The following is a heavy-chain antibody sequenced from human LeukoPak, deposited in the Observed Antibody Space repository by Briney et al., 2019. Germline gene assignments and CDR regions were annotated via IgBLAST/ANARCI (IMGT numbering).Heavy chain of an antibody. CDR2: ISTSSSTI. CDR1: AFTFSSYS. Sequence: QPGGSLRLSCAASAFTFSSYSMNWVRQAPGKGLEWVSYISTSSSTIYYVDSVKGRFTISRDNAKNSLYLQMNSLRAEGTAVYYCAREYSSSSGRSFDYWGQGTLVTVSS. D-gene: IGHD6-6*01. J-gene: IGHJ4*02. CDR3: AREYSSSSGRSFDY. V-gene: IGHV3-48*01.